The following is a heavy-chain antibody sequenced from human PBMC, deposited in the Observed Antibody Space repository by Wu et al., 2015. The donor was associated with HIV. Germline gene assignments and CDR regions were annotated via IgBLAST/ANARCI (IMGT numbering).Heavy chain of an antibody. V-gene: IGHV1-46*03. D-gene: IGHD2-2*01. J-gene: IGHJ4*02. CDR2: INPSGGST. Sequence: QVQLVQSGAEVKKPGASVKVSCKASGYTFTSYYMHWVRQAPGQGLEWMGIINPSGGSTSYAQKFQGRVTMTRDTSTSTVYMELSSLRSEDTAVYYCAILGYCSSTSCSNFDYWGQGTLVHRLL. CDR1: GYTFTSYY. CDR3: AILGYCSSTSCSNFDY.